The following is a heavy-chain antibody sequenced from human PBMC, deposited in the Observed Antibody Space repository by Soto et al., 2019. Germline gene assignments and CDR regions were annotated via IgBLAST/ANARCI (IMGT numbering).Heavy chain of an antibody. CDR2: IYYSGST. Sequence: PSETLSLTCTVSGGSISSGGYYWSWIRQHPGKGLEWIGYIYYSGSTYYNPSLKSRVTISVDTSKNQFSLKLSSVTAADTAVYYCAREKIVVVPAAMSAFDPWGQGTLVTVSS. CDR3: AREKIVVVPAAMSAFDP. V-gene: IGHV4-31*03. D-gene: IGHD2-2*01. CDR1: GGSISSGGYY. J-gene: IGHJ5*02.